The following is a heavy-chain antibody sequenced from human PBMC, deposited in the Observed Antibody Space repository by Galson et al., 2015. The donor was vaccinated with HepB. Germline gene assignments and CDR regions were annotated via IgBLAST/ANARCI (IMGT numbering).Heavy chain of an antibody. CDR1: GFTFSDTW. CDR3: TTSLRWELVHISLNF. D-gene: IGHD4-23*01. CDR2: IKSKTDRGTT. Sequence: SLRLSCAASGFTFSDTWMSWVRQAPGKGLEWVGRIKSKTDRGTTDYAAPVQGRFTISRDDSKNTLYLQMNSLKTEDTAVYYCTTSLRWELVHISLNFWGQGTLVTVSS. V-gene: IGHV3-15*01. J-gene: IGHJ4*02.